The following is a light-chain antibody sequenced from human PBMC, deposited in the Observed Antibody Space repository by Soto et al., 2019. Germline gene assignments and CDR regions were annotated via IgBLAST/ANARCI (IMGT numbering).Light chain of an antibody. CDR2: DAS. V-gene: IGKV3-11*01. J-gene: IGKJ4*01. Sequence: ETVLTQSPATLSLSPGERATLSCRASQSVSSYLAWYQQKPGQAPRLLIYDASNRATGIPARFSGSGSGTDFTLTISSLEPEDFVVYYCQQRSNWLTFGGGNKVEIK. CDR1: QSVSSY. CDR3: QQRSNWLT.